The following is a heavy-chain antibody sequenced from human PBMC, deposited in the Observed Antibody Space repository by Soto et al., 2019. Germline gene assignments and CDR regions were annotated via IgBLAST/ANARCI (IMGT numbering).Heavy chain of an antibody. V-gene: IGHV4-31*03. Sequence: SETLSLTCSVSGGSISSAGYYWSWIRQHAGKGLEWIGYIYYSGSTFYNPSLKSRVTMSLDTPKNQFSLKLSSVTAADTAVYYCARGGDEYYFDYWGHGTLVTVSS. CDR2: IYYSGST. J-gene: IGHJ4*01. CDR3: ARGGDEYYFDY. D-gene: IGHD3-10*01. CDR1: GGSISSAGYY.